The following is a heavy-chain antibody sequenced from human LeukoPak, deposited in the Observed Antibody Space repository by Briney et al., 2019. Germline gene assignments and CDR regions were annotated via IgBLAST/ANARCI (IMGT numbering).Heavy chain of an antibody. D-gene: IGHD6-19*01. Sequence: PGGSLRLSCAASGFTFSSYEMNWVRQAPGKGLEWVSYISSSGSTIYYADSVKGRFTISRDNAKNSLYLQMNSLRAEDTAVYYCARGQDSSGWLGYDYWGQGTLVTVSS. V-gene: IGHV3-48*03. CDR3: ARGQDSSGWLGYDY. CDR2: ISSSGSTI. CDR1: GFTFSSYE. J-gene: IGHJ4*02.